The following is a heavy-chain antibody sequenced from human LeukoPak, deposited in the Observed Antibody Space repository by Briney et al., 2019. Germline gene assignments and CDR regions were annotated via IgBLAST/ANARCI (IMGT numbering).Heavy chain of an antibody. CDR3: ARDDLGY. CDR1: GILVSTNY. CDR2: IFGGGDT. V-gene: IGHV3-66*01. Sequence: GGSLRLSCAASGILVSTNYMTWVRQSPGKGLEWLSLIFGGGDTRYADSVKGRFAISRDNSKNTLYLQMNSLRAEDTAVYYCARDDLGYWGQGTLVTVSS. D-gene: IGHD3-16*01. J-gene: IGHJ4*02.